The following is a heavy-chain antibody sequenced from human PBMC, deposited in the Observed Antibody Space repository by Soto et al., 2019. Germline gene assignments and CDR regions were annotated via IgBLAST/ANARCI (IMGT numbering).Heavy chain of an antibody. Sequence: EVQLAESGGGLAQPGGSLRLPCGASGSTPRGNVMVWVGRVPGRGLEYVSGISSNGVGTYYANSVRGRFTISRDNSKNTVYLQMGSLRPEDMAVYYCARRARPDFYYMDVWGKGTTVTVSS. CDR3: ARRARPDFYYMDV. CDR1: GSTPRGNV. J-gene: IGHJ6*03. V-gene: IGHV3-64*01. D-gene: IGHD6-6*01. CDR2: ISSNGVGT.